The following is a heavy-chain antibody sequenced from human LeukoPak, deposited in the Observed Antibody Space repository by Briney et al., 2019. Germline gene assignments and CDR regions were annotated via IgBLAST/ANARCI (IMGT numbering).Heavy chain of an antibody. CDR1: GFTFDDYA. V-gene: IGHV3-9*01. CDR3: AKGQWQWLGNWFDP. D-gene: IGHD6-19*01. CDR2: ISWNSGSI. J-gene: IGHJ5*02. Sequence: GGSLRLSCAASGFTFDDYAMYWVRQAPGKGLEWVSGISWNSGSINYADSVKGRFTISRDNAKNSLYLQMNSLRAEDAALYYCAKGQWQWLGNWFDPWGQGTLVTASS.